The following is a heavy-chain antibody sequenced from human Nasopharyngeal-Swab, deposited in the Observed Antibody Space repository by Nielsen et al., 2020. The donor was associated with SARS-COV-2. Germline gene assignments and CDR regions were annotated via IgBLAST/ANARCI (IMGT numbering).Heavy chain of an antibody. CDR3: ARVDVHDAFDI. CDR2: MNSDGSRT. D-gene: IGHD3-16*01. CDR1: GFTFGSYW. Sequence: GGSLRLSCAASGFTFGSYWMHWVRQAPGEGLVWVSRMNSDGSRTNYADSVKGRFTISRDNAKKTLYLQMNSLRAEDTAVYYCARVDVHDAFDIWGQGTMVTVSS. J-gene: IGHJ3*02. V-gene: IGHV3-74*01.